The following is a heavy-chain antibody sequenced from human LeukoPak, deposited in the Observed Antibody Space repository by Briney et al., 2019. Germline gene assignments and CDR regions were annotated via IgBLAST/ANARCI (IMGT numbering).Heavy chain of an antibody. CDR2: IRSKANSYAT. Sequence: GGSLRLSCAASGFTFSGSAMHWVRQASGKGLEWVGRIRSKANSYATAYAASVKGRFTISRDDSKNTAYLQMNSLKTEDTAVYYCTRHGYSSGWYGGSDYYYYYMDVWGKGPTVTVSS. J-gene: IGHJ6*03. CDR3: TRHGYSSGWYGGSDYYYYYMDV. V-gene: IGHV3-73*01. CDR1: GFTFSGSA. D-gene: IGHD6-19*01.